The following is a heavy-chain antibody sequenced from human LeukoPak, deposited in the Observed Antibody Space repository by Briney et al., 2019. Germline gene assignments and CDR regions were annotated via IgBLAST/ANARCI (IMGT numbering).Heavy chain of an antibody. CDR1: GGSISSYY. D-gene: IGHD3-3*01. CDR2: IYYSGST. J-gene: IGHJ5*02. Sequence: SETLSLTCTVSGGSISSYYWSWIRQPPGKGLEWIGYIYYSGSTNYNPSLKSRVTISVDTSKNQFSLKLSSVTAADTAVYYCATSVTIFGVVISWFDPWGQGTLVTVSS. CDR3: ATSVTIFGVVISWFDP. V-gene: IGHV4-59*01.